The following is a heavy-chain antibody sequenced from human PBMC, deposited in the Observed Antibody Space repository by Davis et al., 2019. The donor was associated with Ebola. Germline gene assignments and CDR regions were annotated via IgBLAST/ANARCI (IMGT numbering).Heavy chain of an antibody. CDR2: ISAGGGNT. V-gene: IGHV3-23*01. CDR1: GFTFSSYT. J-gene: IGHJ4*02. D-gene: IGHD3-10*01. Sequence: GGSLRLSCAASGFTFSSYTMGWVRQAPGKGPEWVSTISAGGGNTYYTDSVKGRFTISRDNSKNTLYLQMSSLRAEDTAVYYCEDSSGYWGQGTLVTVSS. CDR3: EDSSGY.